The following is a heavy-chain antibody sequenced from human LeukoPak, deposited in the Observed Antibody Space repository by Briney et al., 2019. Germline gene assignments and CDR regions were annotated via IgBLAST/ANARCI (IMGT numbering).Heavy chain of an antibody. CDR3: ARDLFVVAFDY. D-gene: IGHD2-15*01. Sequence: ASVKVSCKASGGTFSSYAISWVRQAPGRGLEWMGWISAYNGNTKYAQKLQGRVTMTTDTSTSTAYMELRSLRSDDTAVYYCARDLFVVAFDYWGQGTLVTVSS. V-gene: IGHV1-18*01. CDR1: GGTFSSYA. J-gene: IGHJ4*02. CDR2: ISAYNGNT.